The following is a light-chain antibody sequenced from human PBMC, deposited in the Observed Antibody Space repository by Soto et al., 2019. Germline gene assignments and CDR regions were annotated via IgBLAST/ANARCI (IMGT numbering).Light chain of an antibody. V-gene: IGKV3-20*01. CDR1: QSVSSSY. CDR2: GAS. Sequence: IVLTQSPGTLSLSPGERATLSCRASQSVSSSYLAWYQEKPGQAPRLLIYGASSRATGIPDRFSGSGSGTDFTLTISRLEPEDFAVYHCQQYGSSLPITFGQGTRLEIK. CDR3: QQYGSSLPIT. J-gene: IGKJ5*01.